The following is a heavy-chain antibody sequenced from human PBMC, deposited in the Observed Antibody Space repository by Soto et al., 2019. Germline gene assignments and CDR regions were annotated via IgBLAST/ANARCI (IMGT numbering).Heavy chain of an antibody. D-gene: IGHD6-13*01. CDR3: ARVRPGYSSSWRFDP. Sequence: SETLSLTCAVYGGSFSGYYWSWIRQPPGKGLEWIGEINHSGSTNYNPSLKSRVTISVDTSKNQFSLKLSSVTAADTAVYYCARVRPGYSSSWRFDPWGQGTLVTVSS. J-gene: IGHJ5*02. V-gene: IGHV4-34*01. CDR1: GGSFSGYY. CDR2: INHSGST.